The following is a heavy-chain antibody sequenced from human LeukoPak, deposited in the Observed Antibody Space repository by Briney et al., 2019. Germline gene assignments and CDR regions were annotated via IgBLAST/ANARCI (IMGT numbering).Heavy chain of an antibody. J-gene: IGHJ3*02. CDR3: ATDLETLGYCSGGSCYKAWAFDI. D-gene: IGHD2-15*01. CDR1: GYTLTELS. V-gene: IGHV1-24*01. CDR2: FDPEDGET. Sequence: ASVKVSCKVSGYTLTELSMHWVRQAPGKGLEWMGGFDPEDGETIYAQKFQGRVTMTEDTSTDTAYMELSSLRSEDTAVYYCATDLETLGYCSGGSCYKAWAFDIWGQGTMVTVSS.